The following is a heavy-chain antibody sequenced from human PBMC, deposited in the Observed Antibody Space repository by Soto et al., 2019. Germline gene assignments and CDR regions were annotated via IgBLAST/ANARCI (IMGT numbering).Heavy chain of an antibody. CDR1: GGSISGDY. V-gene: IGHV4-59*12. CDR2: THHSETA. J-gene: IGHJ4*02. CDR3: ARGGALDY. Sequence: LSLTCTVSGGSISGDYWSWVRQPPGKGLEWIGFTHHSETAYYNPSLKSRLTLSVDTSKNHFSLMLSSVTAADTAVYYCARGGALDYWGQGTPVTVSS. D-gene: IGHD2-15*01.